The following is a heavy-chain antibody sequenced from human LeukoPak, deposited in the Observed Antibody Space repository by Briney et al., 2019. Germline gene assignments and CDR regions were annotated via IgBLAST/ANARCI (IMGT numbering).Heavy chain of an antibody. V-gene: IGHV3-74*01. CDR2: INSDGSST. J-gene: IGHJ4*02. Sequence: GGSLRLSCAASGFTFSSYWMHWVRQAPGKGLVWVSRINSDGSSTSYADSVKGRFTISRGNAKNTLYLQMNSLRAEDTAVYYCARDPPWDWGWDYWGQGTLVTVSS. CDR1: GFTFSSYW. D-gene: IGHD7-27*01. CDR3: ARDPPWDWGWDY.